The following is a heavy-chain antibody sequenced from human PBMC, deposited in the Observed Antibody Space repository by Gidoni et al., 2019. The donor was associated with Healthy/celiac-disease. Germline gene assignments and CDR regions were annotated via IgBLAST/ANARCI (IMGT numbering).Heavy chain of an antibody. CDR1: GGSISSSNW. CDR3: ARWPSRVTTNYYYGMYY. D-gene: IGHD4-4*01. J-gene: IGHJ6*02. CDR2: IYHSGST. V-gene: IGHV4-4*02. Sequence: QVQLQESGPGLVKPSGTLSLTCAVSGGSISSSNWWSWVRQPPGKGLEWIGEIYHSGSTNYNPSLKSRVTISVDKSKNQFSLKLSSVTAADTAVYYCARWPSRVTTNYYYGMYYWGQGTTVTVSS.